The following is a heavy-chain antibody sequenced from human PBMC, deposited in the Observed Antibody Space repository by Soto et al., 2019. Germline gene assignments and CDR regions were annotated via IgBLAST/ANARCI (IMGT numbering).Heavy chain of an antibody. D-gene: IGHD3-16*02. V-gene: IGHV4-39*01. J-gene: IGHJ4*02. CDR3: AGGIITFGGVIANLDY. CDR2: IYYSGST. Sequence: QLQLQESGPGLVKPSETLSLTCTVSGGSISSSSYYWGWIRQPPGKGLEWIGSIYYSGSTYYKPSLKSRVTISVDTSKNHVSLKLSSVTAADTAVYYCAGGIITFGGVIANLDYCGQGTLVTVCS. CDR1: GGSISSSSYY.